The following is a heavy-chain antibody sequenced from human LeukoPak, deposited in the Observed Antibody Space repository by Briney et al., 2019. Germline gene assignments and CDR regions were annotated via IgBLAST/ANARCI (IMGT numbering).Heavy chain of an antibody. V-gene: IGHV1-24*01. CDR3: ATSYTDSSVKRYFDY. CDR2: FDPEDGET. Sequence: ASVKVSCKVSGYTLTELSMHWVRQAPGKGLEWMGGFDPEDGETIYAQKFQGRVTMTEDTSTDTAYMELSSLRSEDTAVYHCATSYTDSSVKRYFDYWGQGTLVTVSS. J-gene: IGHJ4*02. D-gene: IGHD3-22*01. CDR1: GYTLTELS.